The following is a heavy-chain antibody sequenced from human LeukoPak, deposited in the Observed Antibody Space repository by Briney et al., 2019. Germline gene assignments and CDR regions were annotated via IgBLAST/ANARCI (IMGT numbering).Heavy chain of an antibody. Sequence: GAPPHISCHCAGSIFTSHRITLVRQLPGKGQGCMGRIDPSDSYSNYSPSIQGHITISVDKYISSAYLQWSSLTASDTAMYYCARDLCCNCFDHWGQGTLVIVSS. J-gene: IGHJ5*02. CDR3: ARDLCCNCFDH. CDR2: IDPSDSYS. D-gene: IGHD2-21*01. CDR1: GSIFTSHR. V-gene: IGHV5-10-1*01.